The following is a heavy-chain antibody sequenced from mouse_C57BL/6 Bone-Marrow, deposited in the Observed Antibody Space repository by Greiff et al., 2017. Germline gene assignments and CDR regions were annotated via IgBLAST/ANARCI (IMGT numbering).Heavy chain of an antibody. J-gene: IGHJ2*01. CDR2: IYPRSGNT. V-gene: IGHV1-81*01. CDR3: AKGIWLDY. CDR1: GYTFTSYG. Sequence: QVQLQQSGAELARPGASVKLSCKASGYTFTSYGISWVKQRTGQGLEWIGEIYPRSGNTYYNEKFKGKATLTADKSSSPAYMELRSLSSEGSAVYFCAKGIWLDYWGQGTPLTVSS.